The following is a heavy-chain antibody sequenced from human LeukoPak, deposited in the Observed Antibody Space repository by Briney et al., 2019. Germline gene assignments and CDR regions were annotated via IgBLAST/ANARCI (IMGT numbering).Heavy chain of an antibody. V-gene: IGHV3-7*04. CDR2: IRQDGRDM. CDR1: GFTFGNYW. J-gene: IGHJ4*02. Sequence: GGSLRLSCAASGFTFGNYWMIWVRQAPGKGLEWVANIRQDGRDMRYVDSVKGRFTISRDNVKNSVYLQMNSLRAEDTAVYSCARAVAAADSYWGRGTLVTVSS. CDR3: ARAVAAADSY. D-gene: IGHD6-13*01.